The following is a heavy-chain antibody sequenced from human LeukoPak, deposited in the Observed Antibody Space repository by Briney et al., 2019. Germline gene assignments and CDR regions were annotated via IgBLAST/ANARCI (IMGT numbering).Heavy chain of an antibody. D-gene: IGHD2-2*01. CDR1: GYSFTSYW. J-gene: IGHJ5*02. CDR2: IYPGDSDT. Sequence: GESLKISCKGSGYSFTSYWIGRVRQMPGKSLEWMGIIYPGDSDTRYSPSFQGQVTISADKSISTAYLQWSSLKASDTAMYYCARGSDGRYCSSTSCFNWFDPWGQGTLVTVSS. CDR3: ARGSDGRYCSSTSCFNWFDP. V-gene: IGHV5-51*01.